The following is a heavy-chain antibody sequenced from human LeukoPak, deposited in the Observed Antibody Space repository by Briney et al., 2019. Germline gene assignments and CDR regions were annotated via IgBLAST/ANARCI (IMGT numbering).Heavy chain of an antibody. Sequence: ASVKVSCKASGYTFTSYYMHWVRQAPGQGLEWMGIINPSGGSTSYAQKFQGRVTMTRDTSTSTAYMELRSLRSDDTAVYYCARDLDIVVVPAALDYWGQGTLVTVSS. CDR1: GYTFTSYY. D-gene: IGHD2-2*01. CDR3: ARDLDIVVVPAALDY. V-gene: IGHV1-46*01. CDR2: INPSGGST. J-gene: IGHJ4*02.